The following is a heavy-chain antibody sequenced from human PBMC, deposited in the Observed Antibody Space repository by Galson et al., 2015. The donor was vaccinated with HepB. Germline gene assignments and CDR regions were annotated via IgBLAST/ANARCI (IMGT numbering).Heavy chain of an antibody. CDR3: ARGILGIGDSYYYGLDV. D-gene: IGHD1-26*01. J-gene: IGHJ6*02. CDR2: ISRSIAYI. CDR1: GFTFSTYS. V-gene: IGHV3-21*06. Sequence: SLRLSCAASGFTFSTYSVHWVRQAPGKGLEWVSSISRSIAYIYYADSLKGRFTISRDNAKSSLHLQMYSLRADDSAIYYCARGILGIGDSYYYGLDVWGQGTTVTVSS.